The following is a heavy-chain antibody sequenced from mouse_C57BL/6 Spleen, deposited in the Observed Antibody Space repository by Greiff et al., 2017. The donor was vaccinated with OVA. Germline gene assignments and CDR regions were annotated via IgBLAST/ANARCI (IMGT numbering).Heavy chain of an antibody. CDR3: AREVGYYGSRDY. V-gene: IGHV1-64*01. Sequence: QVHVKQPGAELVKPGASVKLSCKASGYTFTSYWMHWVKQRPGQGLEWIGMIHPNSGSTNYNEKFKSKATLTVDKSSSTAYMQLSSLTSEDSAVYYCAREVGYYGSRDYWGQGTTLTVSS. CDR2: IHPNSGST. D-gene: IGHD1-1*01. CDR1: GYTFTSYW. J-gene: IGHJ2*01.